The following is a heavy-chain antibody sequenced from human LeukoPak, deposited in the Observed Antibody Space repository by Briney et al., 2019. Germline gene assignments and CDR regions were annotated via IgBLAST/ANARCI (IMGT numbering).Heavy chain of an antibody. CDR3: ARGRSDWPHAVDL. Sequence: GGSLRLSCAASGFTFSSYWMSWVRQAPGKGLEWVGRTRNKANSYTTEYAASIKGRFTISRDDSKNSLYLQMNTLKTEDTAVYYCARGRSDWPHAVDLWGQGTMVTVSS. CDR2: TRNKANSYTT. CDR1: GFTFSSYW. D-gene: IGHD2-21*01. J-gene: IGHJ3*01. V-gene: IGHV3-72*01.